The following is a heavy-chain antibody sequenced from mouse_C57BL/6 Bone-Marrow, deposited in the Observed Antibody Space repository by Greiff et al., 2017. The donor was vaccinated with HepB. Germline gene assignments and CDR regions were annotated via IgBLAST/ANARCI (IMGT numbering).Heavy chain of an antibody. CDR1: GFTFSSYT. CDR3: ARQTRFAY. V-gene: IGHV5-9*01. J-gene: IGHJ3*01. Sequence: EVKLMESGGGLVKPGGSLKLSCAASGFTFSSYTMSWVRQTPEKRLEWVATISGGGGNTYYPDSVKGRFTISRYNAKNTLYLQMSSLRSEDTALYYCARQTRFAYWGQGTLVTVSA. CDR2: ISGGGGNT.